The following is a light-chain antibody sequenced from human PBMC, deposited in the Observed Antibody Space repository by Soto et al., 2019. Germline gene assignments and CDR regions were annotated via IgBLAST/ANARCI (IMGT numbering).Light chain of an antibody. CDR2: AAS. J-gene: IGKJ1*01. CDR1: QSISSY. CDR3: QQSYSRVT. V-gene: IGKV1-39*01. Sequence: DIQMTQSQSCLSASVGDGVTISCRASQSISSYVSWYQQKPGKAPKLLIYAASRLQSGVPSRFSGSRSGTDFTLTISSLQPEDFATYYCQQSYSRVTFGQGTKVDIK.